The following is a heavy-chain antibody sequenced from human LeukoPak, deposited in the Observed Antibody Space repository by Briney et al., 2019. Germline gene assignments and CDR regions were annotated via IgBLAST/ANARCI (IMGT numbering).Heavy chain of an antibody. CDR1: GGSFSGYY. J-gene: IGHJ4*02. CDR3: ARGQGRDGYNGILEY. Sequence: SETLSLTCPVYGGSFSGYYWTWIRQPPGKGLEWIGEINPSGSTNYNPSLKSRVTISVDTSKNQFSLKLSSVTAADTAVFYCARGQGRDGYNGILEYWGQGALVTVSS. V-gene: IGHV4-34*01. D-gene: IGHD5-24*01. CDR2: INPSGST.